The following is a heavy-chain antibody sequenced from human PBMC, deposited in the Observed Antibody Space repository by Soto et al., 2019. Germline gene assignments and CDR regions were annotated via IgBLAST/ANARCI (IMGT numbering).Heavy chain of an antibody. J-gene: IGHJ4*02. CDR1: GYTFTSYA. V-gene: IGHV1-3*01. D-gene: IGHD3-9*01. CDR2: INAGNGNT. Sequence: QVQLVQSGAEVKKPGASVKVSCKASGYTFTSYAMHWVRQAPGQSLEWMGWINAGNGNTKYSQKFQGRVTITRDTSASTAYMELSSLRSEDTAVYYCARNLGYDILTGYNSWGQGTLVTVSS. CDR3: ARNLGYDILTGYNS.